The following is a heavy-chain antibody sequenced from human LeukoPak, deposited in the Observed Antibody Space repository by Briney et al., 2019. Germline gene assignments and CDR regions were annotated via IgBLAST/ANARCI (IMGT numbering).Heavy chain of an antibody. Sequence: ASVKVSCKTSGYSFTVHYLHWLRQPPGQGLEWMGWIKPDSGATTFAQNFQGRVTMTSDTSINTAYMELSSPTSDDTAMYYCARDHDYGPDYWGQGTLVTVSA. D-gene: IGHD3-10*01. CDR2: IKPDSGAT. J-gene: IGHJ4*02. V-gene: IGHV1-2*02. CDR1: GYSFTVHY. CDR3: ARDHDYGPDY.